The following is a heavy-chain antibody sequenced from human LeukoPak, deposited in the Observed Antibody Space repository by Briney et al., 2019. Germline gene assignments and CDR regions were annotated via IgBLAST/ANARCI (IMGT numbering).Heavy chain of an antibody. CDR2: INHSGST. Sequence: SETLSLTCAVYGGSFSGYYWSWIRQPPGKGLEWIGEINHSGSTNYNPSLKSRVTISVDTSKNQFSLKLSSVTAADTAVYYCARGADYYGSGSYYPRPPYYYYYYMDVWGKGTMVTVSS. J-gene: IGHJ6*03. V-gene: IGHV4-34*01. CDR1: GGSFSGYY. D-gene: IGHD3-10*01. CDR3: ARGADYYGSGSYYPRPPYYYYYYMDV.